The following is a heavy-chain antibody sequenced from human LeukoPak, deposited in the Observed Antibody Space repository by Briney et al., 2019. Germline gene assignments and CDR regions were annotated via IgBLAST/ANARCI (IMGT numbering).Heavy chain of an antibody. CDR1: GFTFGNYA. J-gene: IGHJ4*02. V-gene: IGHV3-23*01. CDR3: GRAMDY. Sequence: GGSLRLSCEASGFTFGNYAMNWVRQAPGKGLEWVSTISGTGSSTYYADSAKGRFTISRDNSKDTLFLQLNSLTAADTAVYYCGRAMDYWGQGTLVTVSS. CDR2: ISGTGSST.